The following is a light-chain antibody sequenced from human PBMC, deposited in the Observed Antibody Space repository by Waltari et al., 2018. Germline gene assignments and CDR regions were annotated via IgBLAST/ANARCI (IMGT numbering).Light chain of an antibody. CDR3: QQYNNWSPYT. V-gene: IGKV3-15*01. Sequence: EIVMTQPPDTLSVSPGERATLSSRARQGVSSNLAWYQQKPGQAPRLLIYGASPSAPGIPARCSGSGCGTEFTLPISSLQSEDFAAYYCQQYNNWSPYTFGQGTKLEIK. CDR2: GAS. CDR1: QGVSSN. J-gene: IGKJ2*01.